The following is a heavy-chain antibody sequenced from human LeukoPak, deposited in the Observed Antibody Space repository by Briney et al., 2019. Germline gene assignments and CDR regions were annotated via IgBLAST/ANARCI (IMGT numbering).Heavy chain of an antibody. V-gene: IGHV3-23*01. D-gene: IGHD3-22*01. CDR3: AKAQYYYDSSGYYYYFDY. J-gene: IGHJ4*02. CDR1: GFTFSSYG. Sequence: GGSLRLSCAASGFTFSSYGMSWVRQAPGKGLEWVSHISGSGGSTYYAASVKGRFTISRDNSKNTLYLQMNSLRAEDTAVYYCAKAQYYYDSSGYYYYFDYWGQGTLVTVSS. CDR2: ISGSGGST.